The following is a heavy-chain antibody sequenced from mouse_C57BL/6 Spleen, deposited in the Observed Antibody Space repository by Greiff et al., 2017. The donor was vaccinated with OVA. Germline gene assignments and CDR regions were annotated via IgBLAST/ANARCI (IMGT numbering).Heavy chain of an antibody. CDR2: IYPNSGGT. CDR3: AKERNHRDYDFAY. Sequence: QVQLQQPGAELVKPGASVKLSCKASGYTFTSYWMHWVKQRPGRGLEWIGRIYPNSGGTKYNEKFKSKATLTVDKPSSTAYMQLSSLTSEDSAVDYCAKERNHRDYDFAYWGQGTLVTVSA. D-gene: IGHD2-4*01. V-gene: IGHV1-72*01. J-gene: IGHJ3*01. CDR1: GYTFTSYW.